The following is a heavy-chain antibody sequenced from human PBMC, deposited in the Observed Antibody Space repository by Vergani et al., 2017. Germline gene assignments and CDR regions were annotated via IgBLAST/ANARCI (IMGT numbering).Heavy chain of an antibody. J-gene: IGHJ3*02. D-gene: IGHD3-10*01. CDR1: GFTFSSYG. CDR3: TTGPIHLWLGIFAFDI. V-gene: IGHV3-15*01. Sequence: VQLVESGGGVVQPGRSLRLSCAASGFTFSSYGMHWVRQAPGKGLEWVGRIKSKTDGGTTDYAAPVKGRFTISRDDSKNTLYLQMNSLKTEDTAVYYCTTGPIHLWLGIFAFDIWGQGTMVTVSS. CDR2: IKSKTDGGTT.